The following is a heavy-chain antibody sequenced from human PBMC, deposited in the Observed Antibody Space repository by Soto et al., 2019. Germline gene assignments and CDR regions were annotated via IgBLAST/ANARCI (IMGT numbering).Heavy chain of an antibody. CDR1: GGSISSTNC. CDR2: IYHSGST. CDR3: ARETNTAMSPGWFDP. D-gene: IGHD5-18*01. J-gene: IGHJ5*02. Sequence: PSETLSLTCAVSGGSISSTNCWSWVSQPPGTGLEWIGEIYHSGSTNYNPSLKSRVTISVDKSKNQFSLKLSSVTAADTAVYYCARETNTAMSPGWFDPWGQGTLVTVSS. V-gene: IGHV4-4*02.